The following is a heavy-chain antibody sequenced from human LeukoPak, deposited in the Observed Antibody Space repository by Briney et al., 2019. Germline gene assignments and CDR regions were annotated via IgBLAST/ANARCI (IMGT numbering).Heavy chain of an antibody. J-gene: IGHJ4*02. Sequence: SETLSLTCTVSGGSISTYYWSWIRQPPGKGLEWIGYIYNSGSTNYNPSLRSRVTISVDTSKNQFSLKLSSVTAADTAVYYCARENSNSWYLDYWGQGTLVTVSS. CDR3: ARENSNSWYLDY. D-gene: IGHD6-13*01. V-gene: IGHV4-59*01. CDR2: IYNSGST. CDR1: GGSISTYY.